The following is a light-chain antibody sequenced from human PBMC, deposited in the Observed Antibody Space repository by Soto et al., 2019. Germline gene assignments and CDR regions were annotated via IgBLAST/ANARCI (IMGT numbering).Light chain of an antibody. J-gene: IGLJ3*02. V-gene: IGLV2-14*01. CDR2: EVS. Sequence: QSVLTQPASVSGSPGQSITISCTGASSDIGSYNYVSWYQQHLGKAPKLIIYEVSNRPSGVSNRLSGSKSGNTASLTIFGLQTEDEADYYCSSYTGTTTVFGGGIKVTVL. CDR1: SSDIGSYNY. CDR3: SSYTGTTTV.